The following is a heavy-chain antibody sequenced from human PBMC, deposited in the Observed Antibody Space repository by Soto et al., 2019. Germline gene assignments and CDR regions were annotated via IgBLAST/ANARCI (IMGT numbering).Heavy chain of an antibody. CDR3: ARVSRLELPDYYYYDGMDV. CDR1: GFTFSSYS. J-gene: IGHJ6*01. Sequence: EVQLVESGGGLVKPGGSLRLSCAASGFTFSSYSMNWVRQAPGKGLEWVSSISSSSSYIYYADSVKGRFTISRDNAKNSLYLQMNSLRAEDTAVYYCARVSRLELPDYYYYDGMDVWGQGTKVTFSS. D-gene: IGHD1-7*01. CDR2: ISSSSSYI. V-gene: IGHV3-21*01.